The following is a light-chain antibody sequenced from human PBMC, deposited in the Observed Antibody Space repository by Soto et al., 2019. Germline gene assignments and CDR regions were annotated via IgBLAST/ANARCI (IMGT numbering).Light chain of an antibody. Sequence: EIVMTQSPATLSVSPGERATLSCRASQSVSSNLAWYQQKPGQAPRLLIYGASTRATGIPARFSGSGSGTDFNLTISSLQSGDFAVYYCQQYNNWPFTFGPGTKVDIK. CDR1: QSVSSN. J-gene: IGKJ3*01. CDR2: GAS. CDR3: QQYNNWPFT. V-gene: IGKV3-15*01.